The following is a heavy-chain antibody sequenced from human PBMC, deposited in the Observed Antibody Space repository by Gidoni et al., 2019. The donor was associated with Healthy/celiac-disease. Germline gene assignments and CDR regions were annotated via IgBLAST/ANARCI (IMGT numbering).Heavy chain of an antibody. Sequence: QVQLQQWGAGLLKPSETLSLTCAVYGGSFSGYYWSWIRQPPGKGLGWIGEINHSGSTNYNPSLKSRVTISVDTSKNQFSLKLSSVTAADTAVYYCARVNYGSGSYEFGPRGIRPPIDYWGQGTLVTVSS. CDR1: GGSFSGYY. V-gene: IGHV4-34*01. CDR3: ARVNYGSGSYEFGPRGIRPPIDY. D-gene: IGHD3-10*01. CDR2: INHSGST. J-gene: IGHJ4*02.